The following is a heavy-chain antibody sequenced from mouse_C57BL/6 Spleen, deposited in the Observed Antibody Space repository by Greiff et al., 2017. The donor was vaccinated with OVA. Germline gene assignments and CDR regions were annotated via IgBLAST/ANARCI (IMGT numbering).Heavy chain of an antibody. J-gene: IGHJ3*01. D-gene: IGHD2-1*01. CDR3: ARMGGNYDLAWFAY. CDR2: ISGGGGNT. Sequence: DVMLVESGGGLVKPGGSLKLSCAASGFTFSSYTMSWVRQTPEKRLEWVATISGGGGNTYYPDSVKGRFTISRDNAKNTLYLQMSSLRSEDTALYYCARMGGNYDLAWFAYWGQGTLVTVSA. V-gene: IGHV5-9*01. CDR1: GFTFSSYT.